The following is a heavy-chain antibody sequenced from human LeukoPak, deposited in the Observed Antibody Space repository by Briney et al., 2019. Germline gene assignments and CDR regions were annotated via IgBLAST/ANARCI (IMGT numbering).Heavy chain of an antibody. CDR1: GFIFSTYA. Sequence: GGSLRLSCEASGFIFSTYAMHWVRQAPGKGLEWVAVISYDGSNKYYADSVKGRFTISRDNSKNTLYLQMNSLRAEDTAVYYCATPSDYDTPAFDIWGQGTMVTVSS. D-gene: IGHD5-12*01. V-gene: IGHV3-30*03. J-gene: IGHJ3*02. CDR3: ATPSDYDTPAFDI. CDR2: ISYDGSNK.